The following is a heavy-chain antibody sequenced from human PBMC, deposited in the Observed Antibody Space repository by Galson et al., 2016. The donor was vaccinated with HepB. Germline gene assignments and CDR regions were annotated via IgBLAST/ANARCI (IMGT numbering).Heavy chain of an antibody. J-gene: IGHJ5*02. CDR2: INRGGST. D-gene: IGHD2-15*01. Sequence: SETLSLTCAIYGGSFNEFYWSWIRQSPGKGLEWIGEINRGGSTNYNPSLGSRAVISADTSKNQFFLELSSVTAADTAEYYCARRHCDGVGCYLGRWFDPWGQGTLVTVSS. V-gene: IGHV4-34*01. CDR1: GGSFNEFY. CDR3: ARRHCDGVGCYLGRWFDP.